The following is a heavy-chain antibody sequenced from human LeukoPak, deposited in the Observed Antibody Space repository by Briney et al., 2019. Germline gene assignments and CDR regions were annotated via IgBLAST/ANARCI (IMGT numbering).Heavy chain of an antibody. V-gene: IGHV1-18*01. Sequence: GASVKVSCKTSGYTFTIYGISWVRQAPGQGLEWMGWISVYNDNTNYVQKLQGRLTMTTDTSTSTAYMELRSLRSDDTAVYYCARDYPKDYYDSSGYFDYWGQGTLVTVSS. J-gene: IGHJ4*02. D-gene: IGHD3-22*01. CDR3: ARDYPKDYYDSSGYFDY. CDR1: GYTFTIYG. CDR2: ISVYNDNT.